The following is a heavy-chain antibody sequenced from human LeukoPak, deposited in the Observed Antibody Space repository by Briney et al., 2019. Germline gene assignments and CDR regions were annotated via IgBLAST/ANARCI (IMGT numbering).Heavy chain of an antibody. J-gene: IGHJ4*02. V-gene: IGHV3-23*01. CDR2: ISGSGGST. CDR3: AKQGPARIPIVVVTAMAH. D-gene: IGHD2-21*02. Sequence: GGSLRLSCAASGFTFSSYAMSWVRQAPGKGLEWVSAISGSGGSTYYADSVKGRFTISRGNSKNTLYLQMNSLRAEDTAVYYCAKQGPARIPIVVVTAMAHWGQGTLVTVSS. CDR1: GFTFSSYA.